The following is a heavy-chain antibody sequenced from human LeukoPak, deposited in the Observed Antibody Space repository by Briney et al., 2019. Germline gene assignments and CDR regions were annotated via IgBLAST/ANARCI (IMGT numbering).Heavy chain of an antibody. J-gene: IGHJ4*02. CDR3: ARGFRSVTTWGYFDY. V-gene: IGHV3-66*01. CDR2: IYSGGGT. D-gene: IGHD4-17*01. CDR1: GFTFSSYG. Sequence: GGSLRLSCAASGFTFSSYGMHWVRQAPGKGLEWVSLIYSGGGTYYADSVKGRFTISRDNSRNTLSLQMNSLRVDDTAVYYCARGFRSVTTWGYFDYWGQGALVTVSS.